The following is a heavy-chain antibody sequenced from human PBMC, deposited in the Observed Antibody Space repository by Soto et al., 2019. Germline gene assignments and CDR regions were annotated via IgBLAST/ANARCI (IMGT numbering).Heavy chain of an antibody. CDR2: IYHSGSA. D-gene: IGHD4-17*01. CDR3: ARGSQDCGANRFFDY. V-gene: IGHV4-30-2*01. J-gene: IGHJ4*02. Sequence: QLQSQESGSGLVKPSQTLSLTCAVSGGSISTGSFSWSWIRQPPGKGLEWIGYIYHSGSAYYNPSLESRVILSVGTSSNQFSLRLRSVTAADTAVYFCARGSQDCGANRFFDYWGQGILVAVSS. CDR1: GGSISTGSFS.